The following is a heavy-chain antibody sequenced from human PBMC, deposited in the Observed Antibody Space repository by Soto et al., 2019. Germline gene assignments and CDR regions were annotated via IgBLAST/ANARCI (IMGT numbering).Heavy chain of an antibody. CDR3: ARGQDSSSWYGDYGMDV. CDR1: GGTFSSYA. J-gene: IGHJ6*02. V-gene: IGHV1-2*04. Sequence: QVQLVQSGAEVKKPGSSVKVSCKASGGTFSSYAISWVRQAPGQGLEWMGGINPNSGGTNYAQKFQGWVTMTRDTSISTAYMELSRLRSDDTAVYYCARGQDSSSWYGDYGMDVWGQGTTVTVSS. D-gene: IGHD6-13*01. CDR2: INPNSGGT.